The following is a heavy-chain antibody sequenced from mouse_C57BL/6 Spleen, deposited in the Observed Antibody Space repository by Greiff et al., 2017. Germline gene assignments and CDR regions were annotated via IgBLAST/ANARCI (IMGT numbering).Heavy chain of an antibody. J-gene: IGHJ2*01. D-gene: IGHD2-4*01. CDR1: GFTFSDYG. CDR2: ISSGSSTI. V-gene: IGHV5-17*01. CDR3: ARGYDYDN. Sequence: EVKVVESGGGLVKPGGSLKFSCAASGFTFSDYGMHWVRQAPEKGLEWVAYISSGSSTIYYADTVKGRFTISRDNAKNTLFLQMTSLRSEDTAMYYCARGYDYDNWGQGTTLTVSS.